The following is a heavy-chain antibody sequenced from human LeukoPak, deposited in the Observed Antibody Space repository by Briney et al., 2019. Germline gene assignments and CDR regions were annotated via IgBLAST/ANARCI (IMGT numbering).Heavy chain of an antibody. J-gene: IGHJ4*02. CDR2: IYYSGTT. D-gene: IGHD5-24*01. CDR1: GGSISSGGDY. V-gene: IGHV4-31*03. Sequence: PSETLSLTCTVSGGSISSGGDYWSWVRQHPGKGLEWIGYIYYSGTTYYNPYLKSRLTISVDTSKNQFSLKLSSVTAADTAVYYCARRRDGYNQCFDYWGQGTLVTVSS. CDR3: ARRRDGYNQCFDY.